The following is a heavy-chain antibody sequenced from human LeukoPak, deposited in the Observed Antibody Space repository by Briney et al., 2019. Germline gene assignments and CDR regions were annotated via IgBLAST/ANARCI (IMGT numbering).Heavy chain of an antibody. J-gene: IGHJ6*04. CDR2: INPDGSAP. CDR3: ARGYSGFGVYGMDV. Sequence: GGSLRLSCTASGFTFSTSWMHWARQAPGEGLVWVSRINPDGSAPTYADSVKGRFTISRDTAKNTLFLQMSSLRAEDTAVYSCARGYSGFGVYGMDVWGKGTTVTVSS. CDR1: GFTFSTSW. V-gene: IGHV3-74*01. D-gene: IGHD5-12*01.